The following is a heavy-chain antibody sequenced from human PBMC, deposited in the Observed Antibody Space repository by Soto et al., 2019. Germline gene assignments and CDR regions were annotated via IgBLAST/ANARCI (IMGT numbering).Heavy chain of an antibody. Sequence: EQLQQWGAGLLKPSETLSLTCAVYGGFVSSGSYYWSWIRQPPGKGLEWIGEMSHSGGTHFNPSLKSRVTISVDTSKNQFSLKMSSVTAPATALYYCARVERGTATTVVDAFDIWGPWTMVTVSS. V-gene: IGHV4-34*01. CDR3: ARVERGTATTVVDAFDI. CDR2: MSHSGGT. J-gene: IGHJ3*02. D-gene: IGHD1-1*01. CDR1: GGFVSSGSYY.